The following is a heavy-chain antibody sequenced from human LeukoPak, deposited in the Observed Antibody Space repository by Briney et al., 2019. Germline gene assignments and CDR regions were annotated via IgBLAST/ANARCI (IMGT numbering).Heavy chain of an antibody. J-gene: IGHJ4*02. Sequence: GGSLRLSCAASGFTFSSYWMTWVRQAPGKGLECVANIKQDGSQKYYVDSVKGRFTISRDNAKNSLYLQMNSLRADDTAVYYCASDAKYTYGPPFDYWGQGTLVTVSS. V-gene: IGHV3-7*04. CDR2: IKQDGSQK. D-gene: IGHD5-18*01. CDR3: ASDAKYTYGPPFDY. CDR1: GFTFSSYW.